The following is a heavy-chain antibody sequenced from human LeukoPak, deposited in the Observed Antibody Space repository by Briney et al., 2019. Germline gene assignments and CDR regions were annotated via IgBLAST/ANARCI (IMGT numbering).Heavy chain of an antibody. D-gene: IGHD6-13*01. CDR2: ISTNGGST. CDR1: GFTFSSYA. Sequence: GGSLRLSCAASGFTFSSYATSWVRQAPGEGLEWVSAISTNGGSTYFADSVKGRFTITRDNSKNTLSLEMNSLRPEDTAVYYCAKGSAGSRPYYFDYWGQGTLLTVSS. J-gene: IGHJ4*02. CDR3: AKGSAGSRPYYFDY. V-gene: IGHV3-23*01.